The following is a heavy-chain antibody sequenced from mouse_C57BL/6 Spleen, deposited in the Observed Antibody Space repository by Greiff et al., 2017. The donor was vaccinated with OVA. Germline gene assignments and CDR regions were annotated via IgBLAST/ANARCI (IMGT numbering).Heavy chain of an antibody. CDR2: IYPGSGNT. CDR1: GYTFTDYY. Sequence: QVQLQQSGAELVRPGASVKLSCKASGYTFTDYYINWVKQRPGQGLEWIARIYPGSGNTYYNEKFKGKATLTAEKSSSTAYMQLSSLTSEDSAVYFCAREGLVPYWYFDVWGTGTTVTVSS. D-gene: IGHD4-1*01. CDR3: AREGLVPYWYFDV. J-gene: IGHJ1*03. V-gene: IGHV1-76*01.